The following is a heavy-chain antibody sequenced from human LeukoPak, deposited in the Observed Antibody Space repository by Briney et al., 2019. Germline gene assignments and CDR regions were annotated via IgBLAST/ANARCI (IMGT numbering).Heavy chain of an antibody. CDR2: ISGSGGST. V-gene: IGHV3-23*01. Sequence: PGGSLRLSCAASGFTFSSYAMSWVRQAPGKGLEWVSVISGSGGSTYYADSVKGRFTISRDNSKNTLYLQMNSLRAEDTAVYYCARLSYGVPPAPFDYWGQGTLVTVSS. J-gene: IGHJ4*02. D-gene: IGHD4-17*01. CDR1: GFTFSSYA. CDR3: ARLSYGVPPAPFDY.